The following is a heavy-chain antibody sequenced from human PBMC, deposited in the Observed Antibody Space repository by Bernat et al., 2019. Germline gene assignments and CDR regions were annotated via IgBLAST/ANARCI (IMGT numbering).Heavy chain of an antibody. CDR1: GFTFSSYW. CDR3: ARVPSLGYCSGGSCYSHGMDV. V-gene: IGHV3-74*01. CDR2: INSDGSST. J-gene: IGHJ6*02. Sequence: EVQLVESGGGLVQPGGSLRLSCAASGFTFSSYWMHWVRQAPGKGLVWVSRINSDGSSTSYADSVKGRFTISRDNAKNTLYLQMNSLRAEDTAVYYCARVPSLGYCSGGSCYSHGMDVWGQGTTVTVS. D-gene: IGHD2-15*01.